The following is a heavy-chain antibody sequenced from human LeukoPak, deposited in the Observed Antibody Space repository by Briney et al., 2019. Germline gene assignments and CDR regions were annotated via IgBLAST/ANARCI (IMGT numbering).Heavy chain of an antibody. D-gene: IGHD2-2*01. Sequence: GGSLRLSCAASGFTFSSYAMHWVRQAPGKGLEYVSAISPNGGSTYYANSVKGKFTISRDNSKKTLYLQMDSLRAEDMAVYYCARRTWVSSSCYFEYSGQGTLVTVSS. CDR3: ARRTWVSSSCYFEY. J-gene: IGHJ4*02. V-gene: IGHV3-64*01. CDR1: GFTFSSYA. CDR2: ISPNGGST.